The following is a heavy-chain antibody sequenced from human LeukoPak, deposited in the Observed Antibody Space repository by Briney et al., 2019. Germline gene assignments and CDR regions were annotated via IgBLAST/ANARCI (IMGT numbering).Heavy chain of an antibody. CDR1: GFTFDDYG. CDR3: ARNAGGSYNY. J-gene: IGHJ4*02. D-gene: IGHD1-26*01. CDR2: INWSGGST. V-gene: IGHV3-20*04. Sequence: PGGSLRLSCAASGFTFDDYGMSWVRQAPGKGLEWVSGINWSGGSTGYADSVKGRFTISRDNAKNSQYLQMNSLRAEDTAVYYCARNAGGSYNYWGQGTLVTVSS.